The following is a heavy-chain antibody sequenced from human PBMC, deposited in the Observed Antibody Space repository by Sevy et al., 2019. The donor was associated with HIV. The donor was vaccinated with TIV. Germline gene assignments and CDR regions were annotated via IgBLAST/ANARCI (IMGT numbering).Heavy chain of an antibody. V-gene: IGHV1-24*01. J-gene: IGHJ5*02. CDR3: ATVGLRYYSGASSYQGDWFDP. CDR2: FDPQDGER. CDR1: GYTLTKLS. Sequence: ASVKVSCKVSGYTLTKLSIHWVRQAPGKGLEWMGDFDPQDGERIYAETFQGRLTMTVDTSTDTAYMELSSLTSEDTAVYYCATVGLRYYSGASSYQGDWFDPWGQGTLVTVSS. D-gene: IGHD2-15*01.